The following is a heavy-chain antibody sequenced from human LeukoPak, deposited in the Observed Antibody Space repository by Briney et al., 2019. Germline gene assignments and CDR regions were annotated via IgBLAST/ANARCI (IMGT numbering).Heavy chain of an antibody. CDR2: IYYSGST. D-gene: IGHD5-12*01. V-gene: IGHV4-39*01. CDR1: GGSISSSSYY. J-gene: IGHJ6*03. CDR3: ARHEVLDIGRGYMDV. Sequence: SETLSLTCTVSGGSISSSSYYWGWIRQPPGKGLEWIGSIYYSGSTYYNPSLKSRVTISVDTSKNQFSLKLSSVTAADTAVYYCARHEVLDIGRGYMDVWGKGTTVTISS.